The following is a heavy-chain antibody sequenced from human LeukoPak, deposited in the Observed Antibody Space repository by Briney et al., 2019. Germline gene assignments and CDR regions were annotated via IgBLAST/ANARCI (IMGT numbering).Heavy chain of an antibody. CDR3: ARATYDYVWGSYRKGFDY. CDR2: IIPIFGTA. D-gene: IGHD3-16*02. J-gene: IGHJ4*02. Sequence: ASVKVSCKASGGTFSSYAISWVRQAPGQGLEWMGGIIPIFGTANYAQKFQGRVTITADESTSTAYMELSSLRSEDTAVYYCARATYDYVWGSYRKGFDYWGQGTLVTVSS. CDR1: GGTFSSYA. V-gene: IGHV1-69*13.